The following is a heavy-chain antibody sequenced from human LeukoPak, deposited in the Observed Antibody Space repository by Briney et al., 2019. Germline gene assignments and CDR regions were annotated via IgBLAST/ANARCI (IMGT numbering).Heavy chain of an antibody. CDR2: ICYSGST. CDR3: ARGPISFGDPIFQH. Sequence: PSETLSLTCTVSGGSISSSYYWGWIRQPPGKGLEWIGSICYSGSTYYKPSLKSRLTISVDTSKNQFSLNLNSVTAADTAVYYCARGPISFGDPIFQHWGQGTLVTVSS. D-gene: IGHD2-21*02. CDR1: GGSISSSYY. V-gene: IGHV4-39*01. J-gene: IGHJ1*01.